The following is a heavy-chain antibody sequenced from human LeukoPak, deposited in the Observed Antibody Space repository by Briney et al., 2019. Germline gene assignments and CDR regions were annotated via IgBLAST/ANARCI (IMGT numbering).Heavy chain of an antibody. D-gene: IGHD1-26*01. CDR2: IKQDGSEK. V-gene: IGHV3-7*01. CDR3: AREGVGATYFDY. J-gene: IGHJ4*02. CDR1: GFTFSSYW. Sequence: GGSLRLSXAASGFTFSSYWMSWVCQAPGKGLEWVANIKQDGSEKYYVDSVKGRFTISRDNAKNSLYLQMNSLRAEDTAVYYCAREGVGATYFDYWGQGTLVTVSS.